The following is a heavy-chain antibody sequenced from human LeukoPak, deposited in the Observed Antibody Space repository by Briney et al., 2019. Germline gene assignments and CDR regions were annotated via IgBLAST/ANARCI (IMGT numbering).Heavy chain of an antibody. D-gene: IGHD3-10*01. CDR2: ISSGGGGT. J-gene: IGHJ4*02. CDR1: GFTFGDHA. V-gene: IGHV3-23*01. Sequence: GGSLRLSCAASGFTFGDHAMTWVRQAPGKGLEWVSSISSGGGGTYYADSVNGRFTISRDKSRYTVYLQMSSLRAEDTAVYYCAKTFSGSFFIDSWGQGTLVTVPP. CDR3: AKTFSGSFFIDS.